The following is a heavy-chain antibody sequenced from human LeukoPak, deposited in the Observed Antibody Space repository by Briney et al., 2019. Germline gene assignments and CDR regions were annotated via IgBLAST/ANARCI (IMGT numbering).Heavy chain of an antibody. CDR2: INPNSGGT. V-gene: IGHV1-2*02. CDR1: GYTFTVYY. J-gene: IGHJ2*01. Sequence: VSVKVSCKASGYTFTVYYMHWVRQAPGQGLEWMGWINPNSGGTNYAQKFQGRVTMTRDTSISTAYMELSRLRSDDTAVYYCARESSAELLRNWYFDLWGRGILVTVSS. D-gene: IGHD2-15*01. CDR3: ARESSAELLRNWYFDL.